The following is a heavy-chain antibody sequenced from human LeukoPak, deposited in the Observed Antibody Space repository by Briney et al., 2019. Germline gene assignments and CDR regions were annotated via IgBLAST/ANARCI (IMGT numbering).Heavy chain of an antibody. Sequence: ASVKVSCKASGYAFTSYDINWVRQATGQGLEWMGWMNPNSGNTGYAQKFQGRVTMTKNTSISTAYMELSSLRSEDTAVYYCARCGYGSYYYYYMDVWGKGTTVTVSS. CDR1: GYAFTSYD. V-gene: IGHV1-8*01. J-gene: IGHJ6*03. CDR3: ARCGYGSYYYYYMDV. D-gene: IGHD3-22*01. CDR2: MNPNSGNT.